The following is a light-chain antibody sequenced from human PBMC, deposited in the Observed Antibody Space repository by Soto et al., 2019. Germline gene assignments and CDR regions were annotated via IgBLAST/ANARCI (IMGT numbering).Light chain of an antibody. CDR1: SSNIGNNY. CDR2: DNN. Sequence: QSVLTQPPSVSAAPGQKVTISCSGSSSNIGNNYVSWYQQLPGTAPKLLIYDNNKRPSGIPDRFSGSKSGTSATLGITGLQTGDEADYYCQSYDSSLSGRGVFGGGTKLTVL. V-gene: IGLV1-51*01. CDR3: QSYDSSLSGRGV. J-gene: IGLJ2*01.